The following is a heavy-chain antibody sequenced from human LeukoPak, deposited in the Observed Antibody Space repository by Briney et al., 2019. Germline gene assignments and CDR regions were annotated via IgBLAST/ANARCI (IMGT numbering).Heavy chain of an antibody. CDR3: ARGGEYSSGWDLFDD. Sequence: GGSLRLSCAASGFTFSAYWMHWVRQAPGKGLEWVANIKQEGSKKYYVDSMKGRCTISRDNAKNSLYLQMNSLRAEDTAVYYCARGGEYSSGWDLFDDWGQGTLVTVSS. D-gene: IGHD6-25*01. J-gene: IGHJ4*02. V-gene: IGHV3-7*01. CDR2: IKQEGSKK. CDR1: GFTFSAYW.